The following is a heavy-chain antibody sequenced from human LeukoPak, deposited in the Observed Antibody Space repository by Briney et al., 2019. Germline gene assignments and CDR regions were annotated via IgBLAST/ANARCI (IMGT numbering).Heavy chain of an antibody. CDR3: ARDLLYSSSWTGASG. D-gene: IGHD6-13*01. CDR2: IYTSGST. Sequence: PSDTLSLTCTVSGGSISSYYCGWIRQPPGKGLEWVGRIYTSGSTNYNPSLKSRVTMSVDTSKSQFSLRLSSVTAAETAVYYCARDLLYSSSWTGASGWGQGTLVTVSS. J-gene: IGHJ4*02. V-gene: IGHV4-4*07. CDR1: GGSISSYY.